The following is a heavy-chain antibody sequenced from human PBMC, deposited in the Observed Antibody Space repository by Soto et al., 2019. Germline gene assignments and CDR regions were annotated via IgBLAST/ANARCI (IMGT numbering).Heavy chain of an antibody. Sequence: GGSLRLSCAASGFTFSSYWMHWVRQAPGKGLVWVSRINSDGSSTSYADSVKGRFTISRDNAKNTLYLQMNSLRAEDTAVYYCARVQGVYDTNIDYWGQGTLVTVSS. CDR2: INSDGSST. CDR1: GFTFSSYW. CDR3: ARVQGVYDTNIDY. D-gene: IGHD3-22*01. J-gene: IGHJ4*02. V-gene: IGHV3-74*01.